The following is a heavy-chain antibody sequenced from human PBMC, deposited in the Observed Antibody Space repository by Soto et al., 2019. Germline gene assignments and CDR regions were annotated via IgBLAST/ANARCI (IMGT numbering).Heavy chain of an antibody. D-gene: IGHD2-2*01. CDR1: GYTFTRYG. V-gene: IGHV1-18*01. J-gene: IGHJ4*02. CDR2: ISAYNGNT. Sequence: QVQLVQSGAEVKKPGASVKVSCKASGYTFTRYGISWVRQAPGQGREWMGWISAYNGNTNYAQNLQGRVTMTTDTSTSAAYMELRSLRSDDTAVYYCARDMFDGRYQLPYFDYWGQGTLVTVSS. CDR3: ARDMFDGRYQLPYFDY.